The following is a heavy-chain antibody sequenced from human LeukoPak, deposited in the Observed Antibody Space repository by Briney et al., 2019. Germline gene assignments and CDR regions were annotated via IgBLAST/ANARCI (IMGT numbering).Heavy chain of an antibody. J-gene: IGHJ4*02. Sequence: GGSLRLSCAASGLTFSDYSMNWVRQAPGKGLEWISYISSSSSTIYYADSVKGRFTISRDNAKNSLYLQMNSLRAEDTAVYYCARDPSGSGWSLSDWGQGTPVTVSS. CDR2: ISSSSSTI. CDR1: GLTFSDYS. D-gene: IGHD6-19*01. V-gene: IGHV3-48*01. CDR3: ARDPSGSGWSLSD.